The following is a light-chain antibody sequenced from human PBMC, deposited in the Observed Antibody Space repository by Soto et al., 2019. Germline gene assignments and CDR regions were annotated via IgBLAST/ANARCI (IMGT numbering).Light chain of an antibody. CDR3: QTWGTGLLV. V-gene: IGLV4-69*01. J-gene: IGLJ3*02. CDR2: LNSDGSH. CDR1: SEHSSYA. Sequence: QPVLTQSPSASASLGASVKLTCTLSSEHSSYAIAWHQQQPEKGPRYLMKLNSDGSHSKGDGIPDRFSGSSSGAERYLTISSLQSEDEADYYCQTWGTGLLVFGGGTKLTVL.